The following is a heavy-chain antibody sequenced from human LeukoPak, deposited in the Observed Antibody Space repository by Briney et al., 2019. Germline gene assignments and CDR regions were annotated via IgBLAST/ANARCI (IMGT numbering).Heavy chain of an antibody. D-gene: IGHD6-13*01. Sequence: PGGSLRLSCAASGFTFSSYSMNWVRQAPGKGLEWVSSISSSSSYIYYADSVKGRFTISRDNAKNSLYLQMNSLRADDTAVYYCARSFQAAAGSFDYWGQGTLVTVSS. CDR2: ISSSSSYI. CDR1: GFTFSSYS. CDR3: ARSFQAAAGSFDY. J-gene: IGHJ4*02. V-gene: IGHV3-21*01.